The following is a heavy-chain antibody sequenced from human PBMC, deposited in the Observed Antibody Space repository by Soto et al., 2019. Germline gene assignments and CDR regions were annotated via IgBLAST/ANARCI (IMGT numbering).Heavy chain of an antibody. CDR2: INSDSDNI. CDR1: GWTFGTYS. J-gene: IGHJ6*02. CDR3: ARLYYDYV. V-gene: IGHV3-48*02. Sequence: VGSLRLSCAASGWTFGTYSMNWVRQAPGKGLEWIAYINSDSDNIMYADSVKGRFTISRDNAKNSLFLQMNSLTDEDTAVYYCARLYYDYVWGQGTTVTVSS. D-gene: IGHD3-3*01.